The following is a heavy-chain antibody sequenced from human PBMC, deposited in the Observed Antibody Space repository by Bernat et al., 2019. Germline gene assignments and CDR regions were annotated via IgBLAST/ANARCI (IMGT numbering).Heavy chain of an antibody. D-gene: IGHD4-17*01. CDR2: VSPIGGST. J-gene: IGHJ4*02. CDR3: AKDGGDYGFFDY. CDR1: GFTFNSYA. V-gene: IGHV3-23*01. Sequence: EVQLLESGGGLVQPGGSLRLSCAASGFTFNSYAMNWVRQAPGKGLEWVSTVSPIGGSTYYADSVKGRFTISRDNSKNTLYLQMNSLRAEDTAVYYCAKDGGDYGFFDYWGLGTLVTVSS.